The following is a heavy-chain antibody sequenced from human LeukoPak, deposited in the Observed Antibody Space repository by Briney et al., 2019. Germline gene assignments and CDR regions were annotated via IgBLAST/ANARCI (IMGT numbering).Heavy chain of an antibody. CDR3: ARNQQLGGHSYYYYGMDV. J-gene: IGHJ6*02. D-gene: IGHD3-16*01. CDR1: GFTSIAYA. V-gene: IGHV3-23*01. Sequence: GGSLRLSCVGSGFTSIAYALTWARQAPGKGLEWVSGISGGGVTTYYADSVRGRFTISRDNSKNTLYLQTNSLRADDTAIYYCARNQQLGGHSYYYYGMDVWGQGTTVTVSS. CDR2: ISGGGVTT.